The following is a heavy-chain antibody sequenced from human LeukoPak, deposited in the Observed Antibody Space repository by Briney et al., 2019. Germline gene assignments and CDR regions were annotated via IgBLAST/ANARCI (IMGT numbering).Heavy chain of an antibody. CDR3: ARDWRSSGWYSVSRSTKYYYYGMDV. V-gene: IGHV3-74*01. CDR2: INSDGSST. CDR1: GFTFSSYW. D-gene: IGHD6-19*01. Sequence: GGSLRLSCAASGFTFSSYWMHWVRPAPGKGVVWVSRINSDGSSTSYADSVKGRFTISRDNAKNTLYLQMKGLRAEDTAVYYCARDWRSSGWYSVSRSTKYYYYGMDVWGQGTTVTVSS. J-gene: IGHJ6*02.